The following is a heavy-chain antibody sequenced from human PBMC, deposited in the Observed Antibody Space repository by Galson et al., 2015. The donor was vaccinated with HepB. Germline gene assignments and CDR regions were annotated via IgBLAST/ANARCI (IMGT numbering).Heavy chain of an antibody. D-gene: IGHD4-17*01. CDR3: AKDGPRRSTVTRGWFDA. Sequence: SLRLSCAASGLTFSYYGIHWVRQAPGKGLEWVALISYDGRNKFYADSVHGRFTISRDNSKNTLYLKMNSLRPKDTAVYYCAKDGPRRSTVTRGWFDAWGQGTLVTVSS. V-gene: IGHV3-30*18. CDR1: GLTFSYYG. J-gene: IGHJ5*02. CDR2: ISYDGRNK.